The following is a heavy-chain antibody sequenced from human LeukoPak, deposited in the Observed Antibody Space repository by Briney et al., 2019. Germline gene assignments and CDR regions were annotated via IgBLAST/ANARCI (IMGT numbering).Heavy chain of an antibody. D-gene: IGHD5-18*01. Sequence: ASVKVSCKASGYTFTSYAMNWVRQAPGQGLEWMGGIIPIFGTANYAQKFQGRVTITTDESTSTAYMELSSLRSEDTAVYYCARSMDDLSGYSYGSYYYYYMDVWGKGTTVTVSS. CDR3: ARSMDDLSGYSYGSYYYYYMDV. V-gene: IGHV1-69*05. J-gene: IGHJ6*03. CDR2: IIPIFGTA. CDR1: GYTFTSYA.